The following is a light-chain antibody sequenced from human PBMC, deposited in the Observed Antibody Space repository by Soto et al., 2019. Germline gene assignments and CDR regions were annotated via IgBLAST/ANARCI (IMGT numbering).Light chain of an antibody. CDR1: SSDVGSYNL. J-gene: IGLJ3*02. Sequence: QSVLTQPASVSGSPGQSITISCTGTSSDVGSYNLVSWYQRHPGKAPKLMIYEVSKRPSGTSNRFSGSKSGDTASLTISGLQAEDEAHYYCCSYGGRYSLVFGGGTKLTVL. V-gene: IGLV2-23*02. CDR3: CSYGGRYSLV. CDR2: EVS.